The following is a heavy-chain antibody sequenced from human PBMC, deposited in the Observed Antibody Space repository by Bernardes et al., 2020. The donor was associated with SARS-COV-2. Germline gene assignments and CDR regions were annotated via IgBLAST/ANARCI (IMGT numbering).Heavy chain of an antibody. Sequence: GGSLRLSCAASGFNFRGTAMSWVRQAPGEGLEWVSAISGSGGSTYYAESVKGRFTISRDNSKNTLYLQMNSLRADDTAVYYCAKDPARDAFAIWGQGTMVTVSS. CDR3: AKDPARDAFAI. CDR2: ISGSGGST. CDR1: GFNFRGTA. V-gene: IGHV3-23*01. J-gene: IGHJ3*02.